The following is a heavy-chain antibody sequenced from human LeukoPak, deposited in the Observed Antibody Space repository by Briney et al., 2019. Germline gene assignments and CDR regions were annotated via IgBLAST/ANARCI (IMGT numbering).Heavy chain of an antibody. V-gene: IGHV1-69*13. CDR2: IIPIFGTA. Sequence: ASVKVSCKASGGTFSSYAISWVRQAPGQGLEWMGGIIPIFGTANHAQKFQGRVTITADESTSTAYMGLSSLRSEDTAVYYCARGLRYYYDSSGYYYGDNWFDPWGQGTLVTVSS. CDR1: GGTFSSYA. J-gene: IGHJ5*02. CDR3: ARGLRYYYDSSGYYYGDNWFDP. D-gene: IGHD3-22*01.